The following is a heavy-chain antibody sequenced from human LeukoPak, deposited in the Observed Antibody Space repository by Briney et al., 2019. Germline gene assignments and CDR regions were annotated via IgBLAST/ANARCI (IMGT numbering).Heavy chain of an antibody. CDR1: RGTFSSYA. CDR2: IIPIFGTA. CDR3: ASVGGKGSDAFDI. J-gene: IGHJ3*02. D-gene: IGHD1-26*01. V-gene: IGHV1-69*13. Sequence: SVKVSCKASRGTFSSYAISWVRQAPGQGLEWMGGIIPIFGTANYAQKFQGRVTITADESTSTAYMELSSLRSEDTAVYYCASVGGKGSDAFDIWGQGTMVTVSS.